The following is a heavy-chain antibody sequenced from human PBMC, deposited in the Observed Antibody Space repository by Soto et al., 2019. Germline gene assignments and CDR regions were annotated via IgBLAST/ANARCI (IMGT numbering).Heavy chain of an antibody. CDR3: ARDRTVPLSGSYYYYYGMDV. V-gene: IGHV3-74*01. Sequence: PGGSLRLSCASSVFTFISYWMHWVRQAPGKGLVWVSRINSDGSSTSYADSVKGRFTISRDNAKNTLYLQMNSLRAEDTAVYYCARDRTVPLSGSYYYYYGMDVWGQGTTVTVSS. J-gene: IGHJ6*02. CDR1: VFTFISYW. CDR2: INSDGSST. D-gene: IGHD1-26*01.